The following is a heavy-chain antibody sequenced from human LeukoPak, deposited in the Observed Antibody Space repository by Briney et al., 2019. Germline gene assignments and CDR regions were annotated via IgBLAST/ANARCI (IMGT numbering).Heavy chain of an antibody. Sequence: GGSLRLSCAASGFTFSSYGMNWVRQAPGKGLEWVAYIQYDASNEQYAHSVKGRFTISRDNAKKSLYLQMNSLRAEDTAVYYCARVGEKAFHLWPEIDYWGQGTLVTVSS. D-gene: IGHD5-24*01. J-gene: IGHJ4*02. CDR2: IQYDASNE. V-gene: IGHV3-30*02. CDR1: GFTFSSYG. CDR3: ARVGEKAFHLWPEIDY.